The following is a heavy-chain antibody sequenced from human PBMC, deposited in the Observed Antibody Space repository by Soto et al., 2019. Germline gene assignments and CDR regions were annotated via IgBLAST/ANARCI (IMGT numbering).Heavy chain of an antibody. D-gene: IGHD6-13*01. CDR2: IYYSGST. J-gene: IGHJ4*02. CDR3: AIDQDGYYCVH. V-gene: IGHV4-31*03. Sequence: QVQLKESGTGLVKPSQTLSLTCTVSGGSISSGGYYWSWIRQHPGKGLEWIGYIYYSGSTYYNPSLNSRVTISVDTSKNQVSQKLSSVTAADTDVYYCAIDQDGYYCVHWGQGTLVTVSS. CDR1: GGSISSGGYY.